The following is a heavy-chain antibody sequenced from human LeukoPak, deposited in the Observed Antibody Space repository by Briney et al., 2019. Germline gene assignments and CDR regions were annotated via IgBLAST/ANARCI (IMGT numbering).Heavy chain of an antibody. V-gene: IGHV3-7*01. D-gene: IGHD3-10*01. J-gene: IGHJ4*02. CDR2: TKQDGSEK. Sequence: PGGSLRLSCAASGFTFSSYWMSWVRQAPGKGLEWVANTKQDGSEKYYVDSVKGRFTISRDNAKNSLYLQMNSLRAEDTAVYYCARESLWFGEIRGLCEGFDYWGQGTLVTVSS. CDR1: GFTFSSYW. CDR3: ARESLWFGEIRGLCEGFDY.